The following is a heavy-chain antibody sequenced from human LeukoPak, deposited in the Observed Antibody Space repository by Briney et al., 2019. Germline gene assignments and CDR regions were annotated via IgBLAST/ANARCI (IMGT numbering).Heavy chain of an antibody. CDR2: IWYDGSKT. CDR1: GFTFSIHG. Sequence: PGRSLRLSCAASGFTFSIHGMHWVRQAPGKGLEWVAIIWYDGSKTYYADSVKGRFTISRDNSQNTLSLQMNSLRAEDTAVYYCAKVDTAMVSEGYFDYWGQGTLVTVSS. CDR3: AKVDTAMVSEGYFDY. J-gene: IGHJ4*02. V-gene: IGHV3-33*06. D-gene: IGHD5-18*01.